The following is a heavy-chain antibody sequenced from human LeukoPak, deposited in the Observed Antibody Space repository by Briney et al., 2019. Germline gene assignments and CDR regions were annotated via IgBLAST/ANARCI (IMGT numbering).Heavy chain of an antibody. V-gene: IGHV4-4*07. CDR3: ARGGDSSGYYPADY. J-gene: IGHJ4*02. CDR1: GGSISSYY. D-gene: IGHD3-22*01. CDR2: IYTSGST. Sequence: PSETLSLTCTVSGGSISSYYWSWIRQPAGKGLEWIGRIYTSGSTNYNPSLKSRVTISVDTSKNQFSLKLSSVTAADTAVYYCARGGDSSGYYPADYWGQGTLVTVSS.